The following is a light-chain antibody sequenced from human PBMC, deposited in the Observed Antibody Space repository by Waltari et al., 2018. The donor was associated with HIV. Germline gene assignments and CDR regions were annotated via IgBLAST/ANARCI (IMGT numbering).Light chain of an antibody. CDR1: QNIGDY. CDR3: QQTYSTHLFT. V-gene: IGKV1-39*01. J-gene: IGKJ3*01. CDR2: SAS. Sequence: DIQMTQSPSPLSASVGDRITITCRASQNIGDYVNWYQQTPGNAPKLLVYSASSLQSGVPSRFSVSGSGTDFTLTISNLQPEDFGIYYCQQTYSTHLFTFGPGTEVDMK.